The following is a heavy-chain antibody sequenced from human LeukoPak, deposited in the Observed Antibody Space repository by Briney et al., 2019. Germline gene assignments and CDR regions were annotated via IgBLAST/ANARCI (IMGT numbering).Heavy chain of an antibody. Sequence: SETLSLTCAVYGGSFSGYYWTWIRQSPGKGLQWIGEINHREVANYNPSLKSRVTISVDTSKNQFSLRLSSVSAADTAVYYCVRGNVDSHILTGSFYYFDYWGQGTLVAVSS. V-gene: IGHV4-34*01. CDR1: GGSFSGYY. CDR3: VRGNVDSHILTGSFYYFDY. J-gene: IGHJ4*02. CDR2: INHREVA. D-gene: IGHD3-9*01.